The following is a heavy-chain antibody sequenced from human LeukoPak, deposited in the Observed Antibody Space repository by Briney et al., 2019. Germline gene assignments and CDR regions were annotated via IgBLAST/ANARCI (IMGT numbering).Heavy chain of an antibody. V-gene: IGHV4-59*01. CDR1: GGAISSYY. J-gene: IGHJ4*02. CDR3: ARGGLEGGGASY. CDR2: IYYSGST. Sequence: SETLSLTCTVSGGAISSYYWSWIRQPPGKGLEWIGYIYYSGSTNYNPSLKSRVTISVDTSKNQFSLTLSSVTAADTAVDYCARGGLEGGGASYWGQGTLVTVSS. D-gene: IGHD2-21*01.